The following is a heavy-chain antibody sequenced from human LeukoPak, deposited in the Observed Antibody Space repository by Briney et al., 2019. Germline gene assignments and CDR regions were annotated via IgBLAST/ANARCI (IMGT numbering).Heavy chain of an antibody. CDR2: INHSGST. CDR1: GGSFSGYY. D-gene: IGHD6-13*01. CDR3: ASRVSRQQLVLRAFDI. Sequence: PSETLSLTCAVYGGSFSGYYWSWIRQPPGKGLEWIGEINHSGSTNYNPSLKSRVTISVDTSKNQFSLKLSSVTAADMAVYYCASRVSRQQLVLRAFDIWGQGTMVTVSP. V-gene: IGHV4-34*01. J-gene: IGHJ3*02.